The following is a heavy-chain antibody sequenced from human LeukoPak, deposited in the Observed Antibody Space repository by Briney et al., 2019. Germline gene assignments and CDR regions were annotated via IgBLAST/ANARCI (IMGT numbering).Heavy chain of an antibody. CDR1: GFTFSDYY. J-gene: IGHJ4*02. V-gene: IGHV3-11*01. CDR2: ISSSGRTK. CDR3: ARALSSGYYYHY. Sequence: VGSLRLSCAASGFTFSDYYMSWIRQAPGKGLEWVSYISSSGRTKYYADSVKGRFTISRDNAKYSLYLQMNRLRAEDTAVYYCARALSSGYYYHYWGQGTLVTVSS. D-gene: IGHD3-22*01.